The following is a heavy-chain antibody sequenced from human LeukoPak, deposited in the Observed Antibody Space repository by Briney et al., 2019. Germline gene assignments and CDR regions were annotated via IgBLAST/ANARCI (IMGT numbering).Heavy chain of an antibody. Sequence: GESLKISCKGSEYSFTRYWIGWVRQKPGKGLEWMGIIYPGDSDTRYSPSFQGQVTISADKSISTAYLQWSSLKASDTAMYYCARVLDYGDYYGWFDPWGQGTLVTVSS. CDR1: EYSFTRYW. D-gene: IGHD4-17*01. V-gene: IGHV5-51*01. CDR3: ARVLDYGDYYGWFDP. CDR2: IYPGDSDT. J-gene: IGHJ5*02.